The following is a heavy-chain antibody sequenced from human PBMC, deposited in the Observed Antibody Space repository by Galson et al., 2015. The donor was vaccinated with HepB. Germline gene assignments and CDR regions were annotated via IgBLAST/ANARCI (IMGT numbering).Heavy chain of an antibody. CDR2: INPNTGGT. D-gene: IGHD4-23*01. CDR1: GYTFTSYH. V-gene: IGHV1-2*06. Sequence: SVKVSCKASGYTFTSYHMHWVRQAPGQGLEWMGRINPNTGGTNYAQKFQGRVTMARDTSISTAYMELSRLRSDDTAVYYCARDHGGTYNWFDPWGQGTLVTVSS. J-gene: IGHJ5*02. CDR3: ARDHGGTYNWFDP.